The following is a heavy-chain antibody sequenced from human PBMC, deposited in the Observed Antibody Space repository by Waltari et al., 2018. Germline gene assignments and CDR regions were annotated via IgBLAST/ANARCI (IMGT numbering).Heavy chain of an antibody. CDR1: GGTIRRYA. D-gene: IGHD6-6*01. CDR2: FIPIGGKA. J-gene: IGHJ6*02. V-gene: IGHV1-69*02. Sequence: QVQLVQSGAEVKKPGSSVKVSCKASGGTIRRYAISWVRQAPGQGLEWMGRFIPIGGKANDEHKVQGRVTITEDKSTGTAYMELSSLSSEDTAVYYCARHVLKQLAYYYYGMDVWGQVTTVTGSS. CDR3: ARHVLKQLAYYYYGMDV.